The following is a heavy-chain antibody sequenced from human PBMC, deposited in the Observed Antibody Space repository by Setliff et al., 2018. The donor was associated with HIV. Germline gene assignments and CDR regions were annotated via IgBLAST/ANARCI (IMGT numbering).Heavy chain of an antibody. J-gene: IGHJ1*01. Sequence: SETLSLTCTVSGGLISSSGSYWGWIRQPPGKGLEWIGNIYSTGRTYYKLSLESRVTISIDTSKNQLSLNVNSVTAADTATYYCATPGYDDDVFGYFRFWGRGTLVTVPQ. D-gene: IGHD5-12*01. CDR1: GGLISSSGSY. V-gene: IGHV4-39*01. CDR3: ATPGYDDDVFGYFRF. CDR2: IYSTGRT.